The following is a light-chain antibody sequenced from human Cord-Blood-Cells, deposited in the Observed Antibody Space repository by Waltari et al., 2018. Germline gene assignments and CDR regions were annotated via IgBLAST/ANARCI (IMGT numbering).Light chain of an antibody. Sequence: DIQMTQSPSSLSASVGDRVTITCRASQSISSYLNWYQQKPGKAPKLLIDAASSLQSGVPSRFSGSGSGTDFTLTISSLQPEDFATYYCQQSYSTPFTFGGGTKVEIK. CDR1: QSISSY. J-gene: IGKJ4*01. V-gene: IGKV1-39*01. CDR3: QQSYSTPFT. CDR2: AAS.